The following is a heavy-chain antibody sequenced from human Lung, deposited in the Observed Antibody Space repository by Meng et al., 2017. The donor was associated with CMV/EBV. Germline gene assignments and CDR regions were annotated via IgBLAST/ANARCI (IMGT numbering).Heavy chain of an antibody. CDR1: GYTFGTDG. Sequence: ASVKVSCKASGYTFGTDGISWVRQAPGQGLEWMGWISTYNGDTYSGQKIQGRVSMTTDTSTNTAYMEVRSLRFDDTAVYYCARDVGPNYGYGMDVWGQGTMVTVSS. J-gene: IGHJ6*02. CDR3: ARDVGPNYGYGMDV. V-gene: IGHV1-18*04. CDR2: ISTYNGDT. D-gene: IGHD2-15*01.